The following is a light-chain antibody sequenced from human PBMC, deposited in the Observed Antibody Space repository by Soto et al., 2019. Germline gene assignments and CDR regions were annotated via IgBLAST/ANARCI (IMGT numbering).Light chain of an antibody. J-gene: IGKJ2*01. Sequence: EIVMTQSPATLSVSPGERATLSCRASQSVSSNLAWYQQKPGQAPRLRIYGASTRATGIPARFSGSGSGTEFTLTISSLQSEDFAVYYCQQYNNWLMYTFGQGTKLEIK. CDR1: QSVSSN. CDR3: QQYNNWLMYT. V-gene: IGKV3-15*01. CDR2: GAS.